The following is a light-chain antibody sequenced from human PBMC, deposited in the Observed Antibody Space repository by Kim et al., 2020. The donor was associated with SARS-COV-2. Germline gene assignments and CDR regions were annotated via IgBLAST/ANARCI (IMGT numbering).Light chain of an antibody. J-gene: IGKJ2*01. CDR2: EAS. Sequence: DIQMTQSPSTLSASVGDRVSITCRASESIGRWLAWYQQKAGKAPKLLIYEASSLERGVPSRFSGSGSGRDFTLTISSLQPDDTATYFCQQFRSNSTFGQGTKLEI. CDR3: QQFRSNST. V-gene: IGKV1-5*01. CDR1: ESIGRW.